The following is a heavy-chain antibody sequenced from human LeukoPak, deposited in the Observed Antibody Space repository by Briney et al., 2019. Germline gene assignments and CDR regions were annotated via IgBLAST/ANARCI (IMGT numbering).Heavy chain of an antibody. J-gene: IGHJ4*02. V-gene: IGHV4-30-4*01. CDR2: IYYSGST. Sequence: PSQTLSLTCTVSGGSISSGNYYWSWIRQPPGKGLEWIGYIYYSGSTYYNPSLKSRVTISVDTSKNQFSLKLSSVTAADTAVYYCARDDPDSSSYYDDYWGQGTLVTVSS. CDR3: ARDDPDSSSYYDDY. CDR1: GGSISSGNYY. D-gene: IGHD3-22*01.